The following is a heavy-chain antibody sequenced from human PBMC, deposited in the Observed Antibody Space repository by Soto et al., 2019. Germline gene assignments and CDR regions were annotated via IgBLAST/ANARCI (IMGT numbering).Heavy chain of an antibody. V-gene: IGHV4-59*08. CDR2: IYYGGST. CDR3: AKNWNWGSLVH. CDR1: GDCISTDY. J-gene: IGHJ4*02. Sequence: PSETLALTCTVSGDCISTDYWSWIRQSPGKGLEWIGFIYYGGSTNYNPSLKSRVTISVDTPKNQFSLKLSSVTAADTAVYYCAKNWNWGSLVHWGQGTLVTV. D-gene: IGHD7-27*01.